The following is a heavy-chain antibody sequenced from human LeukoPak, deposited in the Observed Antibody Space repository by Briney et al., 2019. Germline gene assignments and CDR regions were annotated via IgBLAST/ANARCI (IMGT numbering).Heavy chain of an antibody. V-gene: IGHV4-31*03. CDR1: GGSISSGGYY. D-gene: IGHD3-10*01. CDR2: IYYSGST. J-gene: IGHJ6*02. CDR3: AREWAITMVRGVILNYGMDV. Sequence: PSETLSLTCTVSGGSISSGGYYWSWIRQHPGKGLEWIGYIYYSGSTYYNPSLKSRVTISVDTSKNQFSLKLSSVTAADTAVYYCAREWAITMVRGVILNYGMDVWGQGTTVTVSS.